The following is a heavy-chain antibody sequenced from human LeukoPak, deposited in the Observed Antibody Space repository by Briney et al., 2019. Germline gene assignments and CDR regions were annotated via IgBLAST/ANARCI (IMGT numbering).Heavy chain of an antibody. J-gene: IGHJ5*02. CDR3: AAIGGASWTVNWFDP. Sequence: KAGGSLRLSCAASKFTFSDYSMNWVRQAPGKGLEWVSSISSSSSYIYYADSVKGRFTISRDNAKNSLYLQMNSLRAEDTAVYYCAAIGGASWTVNWFDPWGQGTLVTVSS. CDR1: KFTFSDYS. CDR2: ISSSSSYI. D-gene: IGHD3-10*01. V-gene: IGHV3-21*01.